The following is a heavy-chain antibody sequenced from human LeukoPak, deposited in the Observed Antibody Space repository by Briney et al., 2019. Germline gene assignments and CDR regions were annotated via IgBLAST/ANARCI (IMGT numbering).Heavy chain of an antibody. Sequence: GGSLRLSCAASGFPLSSYGMHWVRQAPGKGLEWVAVTWYDGSYKWYADSVRGRFTISRDNFKSTLYLQMDSLRVEDTAVYYCARDRGSVGATAFGMDVWGQGTTVAVFS. CDR3: ARDRGSVGATAFGMDV. J-gene: IGHJ6*02. CDR2: TWYDGSYK. D-gene: IGHD1-26*01. V-gene: IGHV3-33*01. CDR1: GFPLSSYG.